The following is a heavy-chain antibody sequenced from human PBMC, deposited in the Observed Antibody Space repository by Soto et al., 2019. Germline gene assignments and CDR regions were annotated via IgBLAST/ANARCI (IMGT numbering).Heavy chain of an antibody. Sequence: PGGSLRLSCTASEFSLSTYSMNWVRQAPGKGLEWVSSISTRSDVYYADSVKGRFTIARDNAKNSLSLVMNSLRGEDSAVYYCARGMGTAMVTLSFDYWGQGTLVTVSS. D-gene: IGHD5-18*01. CDR2: ISTRSDV. CDR3: ARGMGTAMVTLSFDY. CDR1: EFSLSTYS. V-gene: IGHV3-21*01. J-gene: IGHJ4*02.